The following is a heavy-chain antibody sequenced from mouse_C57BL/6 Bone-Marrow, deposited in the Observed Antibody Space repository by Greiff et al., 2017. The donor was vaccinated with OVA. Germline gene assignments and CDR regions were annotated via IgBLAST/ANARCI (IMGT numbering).Heavy chain of an antibody. D-gene: IGHD2-5*01. J-gene: IGHJ1*03. CDR1: GLTFSDYG. CDR2: ISNLAYSI. Sequence: EVQRVESGGGLVQPGGSLKLSCAASGLTFSDYGMAWVRQAPRKGPEGVAFISNLAYSIYYADTVTGRFTISRENAKNTLYLEMSSLRSEDTAMYYCARHYSNYDYWYFDVWGTGTTVTVSS. V-gene: IGHV5-15*01. CDR3: ARHYSNYDYWYFDV.